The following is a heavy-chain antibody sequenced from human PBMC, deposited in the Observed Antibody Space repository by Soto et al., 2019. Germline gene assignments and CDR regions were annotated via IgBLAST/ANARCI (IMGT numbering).Heavy chain of an antibody. J-gene: IGHJ6*01. CDR3: XXXXXTHXQYY. D-gene: IGHD2-15*01. CDR1: GFSLSTSGVG. Sequence: KESGPTLVKPTQTLTLTCTFSGFSLSTSGVGVGWIRQPPGKALEWLALIYWNDDKRYSPSLKSRLTITKDTSKNQVVLTMXXXXXXXXXXXXXXXXXXTHXQYY. V-gene: IGHV2-5*01. CDR2: IYWNDDK.